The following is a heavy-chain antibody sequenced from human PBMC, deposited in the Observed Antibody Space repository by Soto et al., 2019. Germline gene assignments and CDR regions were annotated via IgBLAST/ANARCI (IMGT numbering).Heavy chain of an antibody. Sequence: QVHLVQSGAEVKKPGASVKISCRGDGFIFSDYAIHWVRQAPGQRPEWMGWINAGNGDTTYSQIFQGRLTITRDKSASSAYMEVNTLNSEDTAVYFFARRSFEWLSSYYGLDVWRQGTTVILSS. D-gene: IGHD5-12*01. J-gene: IGHJ6*02. CDR1: GFIFSDYA. V-gene: IGHV1-3*01. CDR2: INAGNGDT. CDR3: ARRSFEWLSSYYGLDV.